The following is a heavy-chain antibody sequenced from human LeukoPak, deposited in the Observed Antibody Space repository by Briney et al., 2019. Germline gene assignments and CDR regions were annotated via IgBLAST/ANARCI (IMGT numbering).Heavy chain of an antibody. Sequence: SETLSLTCTVSGGSISSSSYYWRWIRQPAGKGLEWIGRIYTSGSTNYNPSLKSRVTISVDTSKNQFSLKLSSVTAADTAVYYCAREGSSMTPDAFDIWGQGTMVTVSS. V-gene: IGHV4-61*02. CDR1: GGSISSSSYY. D-gene: IGHD6-6*01. J-gene: IGHJ3*02. CDR2: IYTSGST. CDR3: AREGSSMTPDAFDI.